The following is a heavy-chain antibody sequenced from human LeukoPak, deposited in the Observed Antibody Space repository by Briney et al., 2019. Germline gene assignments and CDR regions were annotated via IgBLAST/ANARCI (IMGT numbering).Heavy chain of an antibody. CDR3: AKALCLSSSWYCRWPGDE. Sequence: GGSLRLSCAASGFTFSSYAMSWVRQAPGKGLEWVSAISGSGGSTYYADSVKGRFTISRDNSKNTLYLQMNSLRAEDTAVYYCAKALCLSSSWYCRWPGDEWGQGTLVTVSS. CDR1: GFTFSSYA. J-gene: IGHJ4*02. V-gene: IGHV3-23*01. D-gene: IGHD6-13*01. CDR2: ISGSGGST.